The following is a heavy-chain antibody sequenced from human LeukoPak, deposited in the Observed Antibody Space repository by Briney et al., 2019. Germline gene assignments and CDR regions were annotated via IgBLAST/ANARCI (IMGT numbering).Heavy chain of an antibody. J-gene: IGHJ4*02. V-gene: IGHV3-15*01. CDR2: IKSKTDGGPT. Sequence: GGSLRLSCAASGFTFSNAWMSWVRQAPGKGLEWVGRIKSKTDGGPTDYAAPVKGRFTISRDDSKNTLYLQMNSLKTEDTAVYYCTTDLSNPMITFGGVIVIAGDYWGQGTLVTVSS. CDR3: TTDLSNPMITFGGVIVIAGDY. D-gene: IGHD3-16*02. CDR1: GFTFSNAW.